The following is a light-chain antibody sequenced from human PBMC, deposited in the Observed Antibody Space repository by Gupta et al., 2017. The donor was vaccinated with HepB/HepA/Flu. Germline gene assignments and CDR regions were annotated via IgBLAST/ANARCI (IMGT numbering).Light chain of an antibody. J-gene: IGLJ3*02. CDR3: GTWDISLRGV. V-gene: IGLV1-51*01. CDR1: SSNIGNNY. CDR2: DND. Sequence: QSVLTQPPSVSAAPGQKVTISCSGSSSNIGNNYVSWYQQLPGTAPKLVIYDNDKRPSGIPDRFSGSKSGTSATLGITGLQTGDEADYYCGTWDISLRGVFGGGTTLTVL.